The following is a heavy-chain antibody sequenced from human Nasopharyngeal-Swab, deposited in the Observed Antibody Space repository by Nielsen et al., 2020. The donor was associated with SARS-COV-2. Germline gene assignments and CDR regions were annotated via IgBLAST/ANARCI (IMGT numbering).Heavy chain of an antibody. CDR2: INHTGST. J-gene: IGHJ4*02. CDR3: ARGGVVYNDNTEGLDY. V-gene: IGHV4-34*01. Sequence: SQTLSLTCGVYGGPFNDHYWTWIRQPPGKGLEWIGEINHTGSTNYDPSLKSRVTISVDTSQRQFSLRLTSVTAADTAVYYCARGGVVYNDNTEGLDYWGRGALVTVSS. CDR1: GGPFNDHY. D-gene: IGHD3-22*01.